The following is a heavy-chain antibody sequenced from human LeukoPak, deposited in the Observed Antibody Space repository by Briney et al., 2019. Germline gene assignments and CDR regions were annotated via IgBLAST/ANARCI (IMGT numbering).Heavy chain of an antibody. CDR3: ARAPIVGATHIDY. CDR1: GDSVSRNSAA. D-gene: IGHD1-26*01. J-gene: IGHJ4*02. V-gene: IGHV6-1*01. Sequence: SQTLSLTCAISGDSVSRNSAAWNWIRQSPSRGLEWLGRTYYKSKWYNDYAVSVKSRITINPDTSKDQFSLQLKSVTPEDTAVYYCARAPIVGATHIDYWGQGTLVTVSS. CDR2: TYYKSKWYN.